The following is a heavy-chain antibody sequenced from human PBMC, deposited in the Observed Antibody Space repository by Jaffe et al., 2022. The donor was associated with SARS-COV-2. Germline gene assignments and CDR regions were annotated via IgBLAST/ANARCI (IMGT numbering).Heavy chain of an antibody. CDR2: IYSGGST. D-gene: IGHD3-16*02. J-gene: IGHJ4*02. CDR3: ATVWGSYRYTRGPFDY. CDR1: GFTVSSNY. V-gene: IGHV3-66*02. Sequence: EVQLVESGGGLVQPGGSLRLSCAASGFTVSSNYMSWVRQAPGKGLEWVSVIYSGGSTYYADSVKGRFTISRDNSKNTLYLQMNSLRAEDTAVYYCATVWGSYRYTRGPFDYWGQGTLVTVSS.